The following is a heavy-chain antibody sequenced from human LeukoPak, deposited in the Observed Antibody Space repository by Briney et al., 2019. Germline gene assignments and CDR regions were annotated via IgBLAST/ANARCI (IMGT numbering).Heavy chain of an antibody. CDR2: ISSSSSTI. Sequence: GGSLRLSCAASGFTFSSYSMNWVRQAPGTGLEWVSYISSSSSTIYYGDSVKGRFTISRDNAKNSLYLQMNSLRAEDTAVYYCAREDRSSRFDPWGQGPLVTVSS. J-gene: IGHJ5*02. CDR1: GFTFSSYS. V-gene: IGHV3-48*01. D-gene: IGHD6-6*01. CDR3: AREDRSSRFDP.